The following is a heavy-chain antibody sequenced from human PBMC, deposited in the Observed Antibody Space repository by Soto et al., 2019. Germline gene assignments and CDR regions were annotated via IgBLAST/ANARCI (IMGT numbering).Heavy chain of an antibody. CDR3: ARGIRNHFGVDV. D-gene: IGHD5-18*01. CDR2: INSDGSST. V-gene: IGHV3-74*01. J-gene: IGHJ6*02. CDR1: GFTFSSYW. Sequence: EVQLVESGGGLIQPGGSLRLSCEASGFTFSSYWMHWVRQAPGKGLAWVSRINSDGSSTNQGDSAKGRFTVFRDNAENTVYLQMTSLRAEETAIYYCARGIRNHFGVDVWGLGTTVTVSS.